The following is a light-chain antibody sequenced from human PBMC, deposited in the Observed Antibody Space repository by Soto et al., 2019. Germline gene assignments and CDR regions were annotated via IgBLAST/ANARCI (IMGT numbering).Light chain of an antibody. Sequence: QSALTQPASVSGSPGQSITISCTGTSSDLGNHNLVSWYQQYPGKAPTLMIYEASQRPSGVSHRFSGSKSGNTASLTISGLQTGDEGNYYCCSYAGRSTWVFGGGTKLTVL. CDR1: SSDLGNHNL. CDR3: CSYAGRSTWV. CDR2: EAS. V-gene: IGLV2-23*01. J-gene: IGLJ3*02.